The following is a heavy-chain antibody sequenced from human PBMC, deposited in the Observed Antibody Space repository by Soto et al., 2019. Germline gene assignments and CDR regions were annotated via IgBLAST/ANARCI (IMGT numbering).Heavy chain of an antibody. Sequence: PSETLSLTCTVSGGSISSYYWSWIRQPPGKGLEWIGYIYYSGSTNYNPSLKSRVTISVDTSKNQFSLKLSSVSVSDTAIYYCARGPSGDKVDYWSQGTLVTVSS. CDR3: ARGPSGDKVDY. CDR1: GGSISSYY. V-gene: IGHV4-59*08. CDR2: IYYSGST. D-gene: IGHD7-27*01. J-gene: IGHJ4*02.